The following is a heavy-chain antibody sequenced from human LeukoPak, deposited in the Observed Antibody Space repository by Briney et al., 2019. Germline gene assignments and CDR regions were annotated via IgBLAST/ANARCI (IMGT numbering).Heavy chain of an antibody. J-gene: IGHJ4*02. CDR3: ARVYYDYVWGSSMGSYYFDY. V-gene: IGHV1-2*02. CDR2: INPNSGGT. CDR1: GYTFTGYY. D-gene: IGHD3-16*01. Sequence: ASVKVSCKASGYTFTGYYMHWVRQAPGQGLEWMGWINPNSGGTNYAQKFQGRVTMTRDTSISTAYMGLRSLRSDDTAVYYCARVYYDYVWGSSMGSYYFDYWGQGTLVTVSS.